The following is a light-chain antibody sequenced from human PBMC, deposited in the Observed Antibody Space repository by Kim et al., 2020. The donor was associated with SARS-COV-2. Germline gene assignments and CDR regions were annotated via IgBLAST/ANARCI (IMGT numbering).Light chain of an antibody. V-gene: IGLV6-57*02. CDR3: QSYDSSNVV. CDR2: EDN. Sequence: NFTLTRPHSVSESPGKTVTISCTGSSGSIASNYVQWYQQRPGSAPTTVIYEDNQRPSGVPDRFSGSIDSSSNSASLTISGLKTEDEADYYCQSYDSSNVVFGGGTQLTVL. CDR1: SGSIASNY. J-gene: IGLJ2*01.